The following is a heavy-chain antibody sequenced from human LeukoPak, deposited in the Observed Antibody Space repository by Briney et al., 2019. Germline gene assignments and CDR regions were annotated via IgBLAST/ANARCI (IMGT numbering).Heavy chain of an antibody. CDR3: ARALYDYVWGSYRQIYYYYYMDV. Sequence: SETLSLTCTVSGGSISSYYWSWIRQPAGKGLEWIGRIDSSGSTNYNPSLKSRVTISVDTSKNQFSLKLSSVTAADTAVYYCARALYDYVWGSYRQIYYYYYMDVWGKGTTVTISS. D-gene: IGHD3-16*02. V-gene: IGHV4-4*07. J-gene: IGHJ6*03. CDR1: GGSISSYY. CDR2: IDSSGST.